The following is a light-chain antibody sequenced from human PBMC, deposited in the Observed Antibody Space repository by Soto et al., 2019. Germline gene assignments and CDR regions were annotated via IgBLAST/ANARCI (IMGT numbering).Light chain of an antibody. V-gene: IGKV1-5*03. CDR1: QSMNDG. CDR2: KSS. CDR3: QQYYSYST. J-gene: IGKJ1*01. Sequence: DIQMTQSPSTLSASVGDRVTITCRASQSMNDGLAWYQQKPGKAHKLLIYKSSNLQSGVPSSFSGSGSGTEFSLTISSLQPDYFASYYCQQYYSYSTFGQGTKVEV.